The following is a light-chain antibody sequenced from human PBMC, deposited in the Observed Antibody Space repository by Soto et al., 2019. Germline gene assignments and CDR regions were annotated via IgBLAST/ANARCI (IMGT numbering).Light chain of an antibody. Sequence: QAVVTQPPSASGTPGQRVTISCSGSNSNIGSNTVNWHQQLPGTAPKLLIYSNNQRPSGVPDRFSGSKSGTSASLAISGLQSEDEADYYCVVWDDSLNGVVFGGGTKLTVL. CDR1: NSNIGSNT. J-gene: IGLJ2*01. V-gene: IGLV1-44*01. CDR3: VVWDDSLNGVV. CDR2: SNN.